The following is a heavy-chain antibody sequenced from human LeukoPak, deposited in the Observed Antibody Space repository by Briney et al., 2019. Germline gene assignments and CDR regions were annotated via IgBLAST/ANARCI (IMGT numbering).Heavy chain of an antibody. V-gene: IGHV4-59*01. D-gene: IGHD3-3*01. CDR3: ARGEHDFWSGPMCVNAFDI. Sequence: SETLSLTCTVSGGSLSSYFSSWLRQPPGKGLESIGYISYSGSTNYNPSLKSRVTISVDTSANPFSLKLSSVTAAHTAVYYCARGEHDFWSGPMCVNAFDIRGQGTMVTVSS. CDR2: ISYSGST. CDR1: GGSLSSYF. J-gene: IGHJ3*02.